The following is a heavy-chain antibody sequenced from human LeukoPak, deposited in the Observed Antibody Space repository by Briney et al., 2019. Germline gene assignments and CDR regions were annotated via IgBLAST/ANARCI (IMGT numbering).Heavy chain of an antibody. D-gene: IGHD5-12*01. J-gene: IGHJ4*02. V-gene: IGHV4-4*02. CDR1: GGSISSSSW. CDR2: IYHSGST. Sequence: SETLSLTCAVSGGSISSSSWWSWIRQPPGKGLEWIGEIYHSGSTNYNPSLKSRVTISVDTSKNQFSLKLSSVTAADTAVYYCAREGGYDHFDYWGQGTLVTVSS. CDR3: AREGGYDHFDY.